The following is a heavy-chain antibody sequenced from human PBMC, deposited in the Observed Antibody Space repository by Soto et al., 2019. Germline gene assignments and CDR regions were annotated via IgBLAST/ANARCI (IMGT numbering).Heavy chain of an antibody. J-gene: IGHJ4*02. CDR3: ARRDCFGSSCYFKY. V-gene: IGHV1-69*13. Sequence: SVKVSCKASGGTFSSYAISWVRQAPGQGLEWMGGIIPIFGTANYAQKFQGRVTITADESTSTAYMELSSLRSEDTAVYYCARRDCFGSSCYFKYWGQGTLVTVSS. CDR1: GGTFSSYA. D-gene: IGHD2-2*01. CDR2: IIPIFGTA.